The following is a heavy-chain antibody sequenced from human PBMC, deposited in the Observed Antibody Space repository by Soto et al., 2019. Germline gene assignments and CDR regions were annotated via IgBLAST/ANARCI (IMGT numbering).Heavy chain of an antibody. D-gene: IGHD2-2*01. Sequence: GALRLSCSASGFTFSNFAMHWVRQAPGKGLEYVSGITSNGDNTYHADSVQGRFTISRDNSKSTLYLQMTSLRVEDTAVYYCVKGNQLLRYYFEYWGRGALVTVSS. CDR3: VKGNQLLRYYFEY. V-gene: IGHV3-64D*06. CDR1: GFTFSNFA. J-gene: IGHJ4*02. CDR2: ITSNGDNT.